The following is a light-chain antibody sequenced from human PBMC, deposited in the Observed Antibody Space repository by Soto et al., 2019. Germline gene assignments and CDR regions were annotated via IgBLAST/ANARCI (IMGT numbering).Light chain of an antibody. CDR1: SSDVGGYNY. CDR2: DVA. CDR3: NSYTGSSTYV. V-gene: IGLV2-14*03. Sequence: QSVPTQPASVSGSPGQSITISCTGTSSDVGGYNYVYWYQHHPGKVPKLLIYDVANRPSGVSDRFSGSKSGNTASLTISGLQAEDEADYYCNSYTGSSTYVFGTGTKVTVL. J-gene: IGLJ1*01.